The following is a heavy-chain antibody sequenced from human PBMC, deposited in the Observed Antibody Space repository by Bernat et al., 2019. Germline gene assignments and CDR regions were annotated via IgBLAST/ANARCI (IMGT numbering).Heavy chain of an antibody. CDR2: IYYSGSP. CDR1: GGSITSGGYY. D-gene: IGHD5-24*01. Sequence: QVQLQESGPGLVKPSQTLSLTCIVSGGSITSGGYYWNWIRQHPGKGLEWIGFIYYSGSPSYNPSLRSRITISVDTSKNQFSLKLTSVTAADTAVYYCAGAPDTRDGYNFDYWGQGTLVTVSS. V-gene: IGHV4-31*03. J-gene: IGHJ4*02. CDR3: AGAPDTRDGYNFDY.